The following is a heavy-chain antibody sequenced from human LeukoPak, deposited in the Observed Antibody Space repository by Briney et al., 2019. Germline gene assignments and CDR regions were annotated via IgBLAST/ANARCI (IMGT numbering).Heavy chain of an antibody. V-gene: IGHV1-2*02. Sequence: ASVKVSCKASGYTFTGYYMHWVRQAPGRGLEWMGWINPNSGGTNYAQKFQGRVTMTRDTSISTAYMELSRLRSDDTAVYYCARIGAYDFWSGYWQNAFDIWGQGTMVTVSS. CDR2: INPNSGGT. J-gene: IGHJ3*02. CDR3: ARIGAYDFWSGYWQNAFDI. CDR1: GYTFTGYY. D-gene: IGHD3-3*01.